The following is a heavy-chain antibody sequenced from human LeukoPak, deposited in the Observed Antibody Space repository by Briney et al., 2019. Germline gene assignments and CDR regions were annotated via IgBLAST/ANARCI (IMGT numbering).Heavy chain of an antibody. CDR1: GYTFTSYG. Sequence: ASVKVSCKATGYTFTSYGISWVRQAPGQGLEWMGWISAYNGNTNYAQKLQGRVTMTTDTSTSTAYMELRSLRSDDTAVYYCARAAVDTAMVSWFDPWGQGTLVTVSS. V-gene: IGHV1-18*01. D-gene: IGHD5-18*01. J-gene: IGHJ5*02. CDR2: ISAYNGNT. CDR3: ARAAVDTAMVSWFDP.